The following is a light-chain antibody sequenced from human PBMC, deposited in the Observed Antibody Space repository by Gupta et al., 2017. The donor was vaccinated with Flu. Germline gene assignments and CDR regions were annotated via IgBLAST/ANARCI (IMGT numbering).Light chain of an antibody. Sequence: QSVLTQPPSVSGAPGQSVTISCTGSSSNIGAGYDVHWYQQLPGTAPKLLIYGNSNRPSGVPDRFSGSKSGTSASLAITGLQAEDEADYYCQSYDSSLNYVFGTGTKVTVL. CDR1: SSNIGAGYD. V-gene: IGLV1-40*01. CDR3: QSYDSSLNYV. CDR2: GNS. J-gene: IGLJ1*01.